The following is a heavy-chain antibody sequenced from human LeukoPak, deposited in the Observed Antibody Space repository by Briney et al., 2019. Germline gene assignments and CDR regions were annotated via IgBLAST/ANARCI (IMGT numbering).Heavy chain of an antibody. Sequence: GESLKISCKGSGYSFTSYWIGWVRQMPGKGLEWMGLIYPGDSDTGYSPSFQGQVTISADKSITTAYLQWSNLKASDTAMYYCARRVAATDADYLDYWGQGTLVTVSS. J-gene: IGHJ4*02. CDR3: ARRVAATDADYLDY. CDR2: IYPGDSDT. CDR1: GYSFTSYW. D-gene: IGHD2-15*01. V-gene: IGHV5-51*01.